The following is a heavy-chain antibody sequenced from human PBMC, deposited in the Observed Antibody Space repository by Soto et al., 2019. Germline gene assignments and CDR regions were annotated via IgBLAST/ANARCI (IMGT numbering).Heavy chain of an antibody. CDR3: ARAPLVVVVAAVLRKYYSCAMAG. J-gene: IGHJ6*02. CDR2: IYHSGST. CDR1: GGSISSSNW. V-gene: IGHV4-4*02. Sequence: PSETLSLTWAVSGGSISSSNWWSWVRQPPGKGLEWIGEIYHSGSTNYNPPLKSRVTISVDKSKNQFSLRLSSVTAADTAVYYCARAPLVVVVAAVLRKYYSCAMAGSGQG. D-gene: IGHD2-15*01.